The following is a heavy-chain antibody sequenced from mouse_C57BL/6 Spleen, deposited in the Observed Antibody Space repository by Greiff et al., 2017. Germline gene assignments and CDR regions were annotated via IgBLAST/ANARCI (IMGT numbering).Heavy chain of an antibody. V-gene: IGHV1-47*01. D-gene: IGHD2-4*01. CDR2: FHPYNDDT. CDR1: GYTFTTYP. CDR3: ARRLYYDYDGYYFDY. Sequence: VQLVESGAELVKPGASVKMSCKASGYTFTTYPIEWMKQNHGKSLEWIGNFHPYNDDTKYNEKFKGKATLTVETSSISVYLELSRLTSDDSAVYYCARRLYYDYDGYYFDYWVQGTTLTVSS. J-gene: IGHJ2*01.